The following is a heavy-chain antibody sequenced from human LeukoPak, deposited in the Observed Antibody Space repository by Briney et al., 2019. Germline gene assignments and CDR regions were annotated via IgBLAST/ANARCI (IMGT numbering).Heavy chain of an antibody. CDR3: ARDGTGVYNLVQY. J-gene: IGHJ4*02. V-gene: IGHV1-2*02. Sequence: GASVKVSCKASGYTFTGYYMHWVRQAPGQGLERMGWINPNSGGINYAQKFQGRVTMTRDTSISAVYMELSRLRSDDTAVYYCARDGTGVYNLVQYWGQGTLVTVSS. D-gene: IGHD5-24*01. CDR2: INPNSGGI. CDR1: GYTFTGYY.